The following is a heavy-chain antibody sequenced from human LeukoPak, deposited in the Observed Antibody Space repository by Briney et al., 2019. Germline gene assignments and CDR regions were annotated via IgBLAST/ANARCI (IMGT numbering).Heavy chain of an antibody. J-gene: IGHJ4*02. CDR2: IGTAGDT. D-gene: IGHD2-21*01. Sequence: GGSLRLSCAASGFTISGHAMHWVRQATGKGLEWVAAIGTAGDTFYPGSVKGRFTISRENAKNSFFLQMNSLRAEDTAVYYCARQKIFHGNFDYWGQGTPVTVSS. CDR3: ARQKIFHGNFDY. V-gene: IGHV3-13*01. CDR1: GFTISGHA.